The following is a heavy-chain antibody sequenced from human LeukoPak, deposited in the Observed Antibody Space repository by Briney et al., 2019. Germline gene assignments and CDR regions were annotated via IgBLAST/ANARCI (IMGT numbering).Heavy chain of an antibody. CDR3: ARDLYRIVVVPHYFDY. Sequence: PGGSPRLSCAASGFTFNTYEMNWIRQAPGKGLEWVSYITSSGGTKYYADSVKGRFTISRDNAKNSLYLQMNSLRAEDTAVYYCARDLYRIVVVPHYFDYWGQGTLVTVSS. CDR1: GFTFNTYE. CDR2: ITSSGGTK. J-gene: IGHJ4*02. V-gene: IGHV3-48*03. D-gene: IGHD3-22*01.